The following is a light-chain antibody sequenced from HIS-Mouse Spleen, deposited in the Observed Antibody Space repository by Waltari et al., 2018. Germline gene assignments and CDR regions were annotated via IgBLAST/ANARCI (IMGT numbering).Light chain of an antibody. CDR3: YSTDSSGNHRV. V-gene: IGLV3-10*01. CDR1: ALPKKY. Sequence: SYELTQPPSVSVSPGQTARINCSGDALPKKYAYCYQQKAGQAPVLVIYEDSKRPSGIPERFSGSSSGTMATLTISGAQVEDEADYYCYSTDSSGNHRVFGGGTKLTVL. CDR2: EDS. J-gene: IGLJ2*01.